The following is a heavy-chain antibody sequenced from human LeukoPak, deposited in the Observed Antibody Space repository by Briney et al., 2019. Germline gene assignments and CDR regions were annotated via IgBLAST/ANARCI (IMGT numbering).Heavy chain of an antibody. J-gene: IGHJ4*02. Sequence: GGSLRLSCAASGFTFSSYGMSWVRQAPGKGLEWVSAISGSGGSTYYADSVKGRFTISRDNSKNTLYLQMNSLRAEDTAVYYCARGGRIVGATDDYWGQGTLVTVSS. D-gene: IGHD1-26*01. CDR2: ISGSGGST. CDR1: GFTFSSYG. CDR3: ARGGRIVGATDDY. V-gene: IGHV3-23*01.